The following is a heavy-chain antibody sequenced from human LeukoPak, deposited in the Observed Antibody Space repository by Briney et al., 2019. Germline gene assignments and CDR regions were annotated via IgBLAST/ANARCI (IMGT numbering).Heavy chain of an antibody. CDR3: ARDRQLGATGAFDI. V-gene: IGHV4-31*03. D-gene: IGHD1-26*01. Sequence: SETLSLTCTVSGCSISSCGYYWNCIRPHPGQGLECIGYIYYSGSTYYNPSLQSRIIITVDTSKNQFSLKLSSVTAADTAVYYCARDRQLGATGAFDIWGQGTVVTVSS. CDR2: IYYSGST. CDR1: GCSISSCGYY. J-gene: IGHJ3*02.